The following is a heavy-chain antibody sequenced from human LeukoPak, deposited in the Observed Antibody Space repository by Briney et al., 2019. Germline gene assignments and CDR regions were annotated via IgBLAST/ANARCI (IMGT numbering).Heavy chain of an antibody. CDR3: AKLKRDYYDSSGRTFDY. Sequence: GGSLRLSCTASGFTFINYSMNWVRQAPGKGLEWVSSISTNSAFIYYADSVRGRFTISRDNTKNTLYLQMNSLRAEDTAVYYCAKLKRDYYDSSGRTFDYWGQGTLVTVSS. CDR2: ISTNSAFI. CDR1: GFTFINYS. V-gene: IGHV3-21*04. J-gene: IGHJ4*02. D-gene: IGHD3-22*01.